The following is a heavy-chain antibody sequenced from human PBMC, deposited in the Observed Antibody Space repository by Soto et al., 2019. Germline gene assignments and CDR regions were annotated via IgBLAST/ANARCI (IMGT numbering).Heavy chain of an antibody. J-gene: IGHJ6*02. V-gene: IGHV4-30-4*01. CDR3: ASLPPPYSTPWLGMDV. CDR2: IYYSGST. CDR1: GGSISSGDYY. D-gene: IGHD6-13*01. Sequence: QVQLQESGPGLVKPSQTLSLTCTVSGGSISSGDYYWSWIRQPPGKGLEWIGYIYYSGSTYYNPSLKSRVTISVDTSKNQFSLKLSSVTAADTAVYYCASLPPPYSTPWLGMDVWGQGTTVTVSS.